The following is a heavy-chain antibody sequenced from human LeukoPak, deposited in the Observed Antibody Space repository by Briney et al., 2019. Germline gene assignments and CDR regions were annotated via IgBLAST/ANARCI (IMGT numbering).Heavy chain of an antibody. J-gene: IGHJ6*03. CDR1: GFTFSSYA. V-gene: IGHV3-30*14. Sequence: PGGSLRLSCAASGFTFSSYAMHWVRQAPGKGLEWAAVISYDGSNKYYADSVKGRFTISRDNSKNTLYLQMNSLRAEDTAVYYCARVRERSRFPRFLQDYYYYMDVWGKGTTVTISS. CDR3: ARVRERSRFPRFLQDYYYYMDV. D-gene: IGHD3-3*01. CDR2: ISYDGSNK.